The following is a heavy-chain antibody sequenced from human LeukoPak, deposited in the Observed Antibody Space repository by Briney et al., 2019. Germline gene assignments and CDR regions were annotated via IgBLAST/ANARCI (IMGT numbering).Heavy chain of an antibody. V-gene: IGHV3-23*01. J-gene: IGHJ6*03. Sequence: PSETLSLTCAVYGGSFSGYYWSWVRQAPGKGLEWVSGISGSDGSTYYADSVKGRFTISRDNSKNTLYLHMNSLRAEDTAVYYCARVLSGRGSLYSYYYYMDVWGKGTTVTISS. CDR1: GGSFSGYY. CDR3: ARVLSGRGSLYSYYYYMDV. CDR2: ISGSDGST. D-gene: IGHD3-10*01.